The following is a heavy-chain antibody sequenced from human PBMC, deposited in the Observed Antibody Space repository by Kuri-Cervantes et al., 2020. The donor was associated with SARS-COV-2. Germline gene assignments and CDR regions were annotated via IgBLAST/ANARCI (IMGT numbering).Heavy chain of an antibody. Sequence: ASVKVSCKASGYTFTSFAITWVRQAPGQGLEWMGWINTNTGNPTYAQGFTGRFVFSLDTSVSTAYLQISSLKAEDTAVYYCASLGYCSSTSCSPFDYWGQGTLVTVSS. D-gene: IGHD2-2*01. J-gene: IGHJ4*02. CDR3: ASLGYCSSTSCSPFDY. V-gene: IGHV7-4-1*02. CDR2: INTNTGNP. CDR1: GYTFTSFA.